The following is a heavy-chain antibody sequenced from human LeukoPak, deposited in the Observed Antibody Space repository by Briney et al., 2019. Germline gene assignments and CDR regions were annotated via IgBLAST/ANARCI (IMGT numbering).Heavy chain of an antibody. CDR2: IYYGGST. J-gene: IGHJ6*02. CDR1: GGSISSGGYY. CDR3: ARDNFSEAGMDV. Sequence: SQTLSLTCTVSGGSISSGGYYWSWIRQHPGKGLEWIGYIYYGGSTYYNPSLKRRVTISVDTSKNQFSLKLSSVTAADTAVYYCARDNFSEAGMDVWGQGTTVTVSS. D-gene: IGHD1-20*01. V-gene: IGHV4-31*03.